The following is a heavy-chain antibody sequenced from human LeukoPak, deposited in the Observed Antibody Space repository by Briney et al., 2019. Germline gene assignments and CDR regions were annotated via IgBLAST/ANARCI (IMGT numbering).Heavy chain of an antibody. CDR1: GLTFSSYS. Sequence: GSLRLSCAVSGLTFSSYSMNWVRQAPGKGLEWVSHISESSSSKHYADSVRGRFTVSRDIAKNSLYLQMNSLRAEDTAVYYCARDGGGPDAFDIWGQGTMVTVSS. CDR2: ISESSSSK. V-gene: IGHV3-48*01. J-gene: IGHJ3*02. CDR3: ARDGGGPDAFDI.